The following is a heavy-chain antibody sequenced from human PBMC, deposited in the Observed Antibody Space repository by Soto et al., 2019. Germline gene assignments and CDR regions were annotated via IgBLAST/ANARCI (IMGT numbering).Heavy chain of an antibody. V-gene: IGHV3-9*01. Sequence: EVQLVESGGGWVQPGRSLRLSCAASGITCDDFAMHWVRQYPGKGLEWVSGINWDGDFIDYADSVKGRMTISREKNKNSMYLQMTRLGREAKRMYFRALGSSSSFFRLKYWGQGTLVTVSS. D-gene: IGHD6-6*01. CDR2: INWDGDFI. CDR1: GITCDDFA. J-gene: IGHJ4*02. CDR3: ALGSSSSFFRLKY.